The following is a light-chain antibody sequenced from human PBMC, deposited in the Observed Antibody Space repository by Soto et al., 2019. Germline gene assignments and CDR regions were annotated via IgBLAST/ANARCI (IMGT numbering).Light chain of an antibody. CDR3: QQAASFPIT. Sequence: DIQMTQSPSYVSASVGDRVTITCRASQGIKNWLAWYQQKPGKAPNLLIYTGSSLQSGVPSRFSGSGSGTDFTLTINSLQPEDFATYYCQQAASFPITFGQRTRLEIK. J-gene: IGKJ5*01. V-gene: IGKV1-12*01. CDR1: QGIKNW. CDR2: TGS.